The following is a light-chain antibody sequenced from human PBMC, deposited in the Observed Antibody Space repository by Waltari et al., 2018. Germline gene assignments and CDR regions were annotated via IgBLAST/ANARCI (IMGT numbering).Light chain of an antibody. CDR1: SSDVGGYNY. CDR3: SSHTSSSTPYV. CDR2: EVS. V-gene: IGLV2-14*01. J-gene: IGLJ1*01. Sequence: QSALTQPASVSGSPGQSITISCTGTSSDVGGYNYVSWYQQHPGKAPKLMIYEVSNRPSGVSNRFSCSKSGNTASLTISGLQPEDEADYYCSSHTSSSTPYVFGTGTKVTVL.